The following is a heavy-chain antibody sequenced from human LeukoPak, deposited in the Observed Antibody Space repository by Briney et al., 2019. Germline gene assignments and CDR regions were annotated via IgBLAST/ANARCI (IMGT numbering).Heavy chain of an antibody. CDR3: TTEMTYYYGSGSSYYGMDV. CDR2: IKSKTDGGTT. CDR1: GFTFSNAW. D-gene: IGHD3-10*01. J-gene: IGHJ6*02. Sequence: SGGSLRLSCAASGFTFSNAWMSWVRQAPGKGLEWVGRIKSKTDGGTTDDAAPVKGRFTISRDDSKNTLYLQMNSLKTEDTAVYYCTTEMTYYYGSGSSYYGMDVWGQGTTVTVSS. V-gene: IGHV3-15*01.